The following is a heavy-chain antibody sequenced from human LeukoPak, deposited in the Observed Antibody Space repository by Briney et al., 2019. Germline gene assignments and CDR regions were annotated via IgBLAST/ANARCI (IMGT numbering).Heavy chain of an antibody. CDR3: ARENIAARPLDY. CDR1: GGSISSYY. CDR2: IYTSGNT. J-gene: IGHJ4*02. D-gene: IGHD6-6*01. Sequence: PSETLSLTCTVSGGSISSYYWSWIRQPAGKGLEWIGRIYTSGNTNYNSSLQGRVNMSVDTSKNQFSLKLSSVTAADTAIYYCARENIAARPLDYWGQGTLVTVSS. V-gene: IGHV4-4*07.